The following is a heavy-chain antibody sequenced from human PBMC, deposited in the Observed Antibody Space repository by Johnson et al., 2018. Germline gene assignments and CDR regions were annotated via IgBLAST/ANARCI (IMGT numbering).Heavy chain of an antibody. Sequence: QVQLVESGGGVVQPGRSLRLSCAASGFTFSSYAMHWVRQAPGKGLEWVTLISFDGSNKYHADSVKGRFTISRDNSKNTLFLQMNSLRAEDTAVYYCARSLPADLDSFDSWGQGTMVTVSS. V-gene: IGHV3-30*03. D-gene: IGHD2-2*01. CDR1: GFTFSSYA. J-gene: IGHJ3*02. CDR2: ISFDGSNK. CDR3: ARSLPADLDSFDS.